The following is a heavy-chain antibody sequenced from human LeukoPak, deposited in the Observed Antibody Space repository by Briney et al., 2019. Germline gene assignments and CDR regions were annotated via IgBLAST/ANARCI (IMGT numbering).Heavy chain of an antibody. J-gene: IGHJ6*03. V-gene: IGHV1-18*01. CDR1: GYTFTSYG. D-gene: IGHD3-22*01. CDR3: ARSYDSTCYMDV. CDR2: ISAYNANT. Sequence: ASVEVSCKATGYTFTSYGISWVRQAPGQGLEWMGWISAYNANTNYAQNLQGRVTMTTDTSTNTAYMELRSLRSDDTAVYYCARSYDSTCYMDVWGKGTTVTVSS.